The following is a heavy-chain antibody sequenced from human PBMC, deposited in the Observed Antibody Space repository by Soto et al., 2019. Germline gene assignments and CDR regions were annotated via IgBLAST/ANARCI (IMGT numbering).Heavy chain of an antibody. D-gene: IGHD2-21*01. CDR3: TRGGDAYKNGH. CDR1: GGSMSSSNW. J-gene: IGHJ4*02. Sequence: SETLSLTCTVSGGSMSSSNWWNWVRQSPGKGLEWIGEAHHSGRTNYNPSLKSRVTMSVDTSKNQFSLKLTSVNAADTAVYYCTRGGDAYKNGHWGQGTLVTVS. CDR2: AHHSGRT. V-gene: IGHV4-4*02.